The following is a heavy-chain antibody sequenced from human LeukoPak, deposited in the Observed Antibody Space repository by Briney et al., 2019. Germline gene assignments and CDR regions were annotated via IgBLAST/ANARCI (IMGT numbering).Heavy chain of an antibody. Sequence: GGALRLSCAASGFTFSSYDMTWVRQAPGRGLEWVSSIRPSGDNTYYGDSVKGRFTISRDNSKNTVYLQMNNMRVDDTGVYYGARVAGWHWFDPWGQGTLVTVSS. CDR2: IRPSGDNT. V-gene: IGHV3-23*01. D-gene: IGHD6-19*01. CDR3: ARVAGWHWFDP. J-gene: IGHJ5*02. CDR1: GFTFSSYD.